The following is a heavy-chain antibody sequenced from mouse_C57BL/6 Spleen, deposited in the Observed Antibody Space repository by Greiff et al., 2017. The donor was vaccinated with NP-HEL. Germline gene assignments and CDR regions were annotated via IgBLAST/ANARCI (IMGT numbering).Heavy chain of an antibody. Sequence: VQLQQSGAELVRPGASVTLSCKASGYTFTNYEMHWVKQTPVHGLEWIGAICPETGGTAYNQKFKGKAILTADKSSSTAYMVLRSLTSEDSAVYYCTREYYGSRGYFDVWGKGTTVTVSS. CDR1: GYTFTNYE. J-gene: IGHJ1*03. CDR2: ICPETGGT. V-gene: IGHV1-15*01. CDR3: TREYYGSRGYFDV. D-gene: IGHD1-1*01.